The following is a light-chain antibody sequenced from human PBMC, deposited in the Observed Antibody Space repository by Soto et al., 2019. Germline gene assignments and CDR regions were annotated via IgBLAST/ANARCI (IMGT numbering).Light chain of an antibody. CDR3: QQSYGNALT. CDR2: AAT. J-gene: IGKJ5*01. CDR1: QSISTY. V-gene: IGKV1-39*01. Sequence: DIQMTQSPSSLSASVRARVTITCRASQSISTYLNWYQQKPGKAPKLLIYAATNLQSGVPSRFSGSGSGTDFTLSISSLQPEDFATYYCQQSYGNALTFGQGTRLEIK.